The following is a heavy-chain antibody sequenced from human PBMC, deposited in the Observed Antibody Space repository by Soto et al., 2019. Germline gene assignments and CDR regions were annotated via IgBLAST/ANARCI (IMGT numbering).Heavy chain of an antibody. CDR3: AKVGLATDGDYF. CDR1: GFNISNHD. Sequence: GGSLRLSCAVSGFNISNHDMTWVRQAPGEGLEWVAVISGGGQSAHYVDSVKGRFTISRDNSKNIVFLQMNSLRIEDTALYFCAKVGLATDGDYFWGQGTVVTVSS. CDR2: ISGGGQSA. J-gene: IGHJ4*02. V-gene: IGHV3-23*01. D-gene: IGHD2-8*02.